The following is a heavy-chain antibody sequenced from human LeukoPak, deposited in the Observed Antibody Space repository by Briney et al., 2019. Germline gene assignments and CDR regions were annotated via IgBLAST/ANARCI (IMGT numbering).Heavy chain of an antibody. J-gene: IGHJ3*02. CDR1: GGSFSGYY. CDR2: INHSGST. D-gene: IGHD3-10*01. CDR3: ARGWSNLLWFGELLLARGDPARAFDI. V-gene: IGHV4-34*01. Sequence: KSSETLSLTCAVYGGSFSGYYWSWIRQPPGKGLEWIGEINHSGSTNYNPSLKSRVTISVDTSKNQFSLKLSSVTAADTAVYYCARGWSNLLWFGELLLARGDPARAFDIWGQGTMVTVSS.